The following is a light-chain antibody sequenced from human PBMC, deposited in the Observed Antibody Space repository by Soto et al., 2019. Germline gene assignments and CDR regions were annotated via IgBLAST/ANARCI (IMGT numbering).Light chain of an antibody. CDR2: DNN. Sequence: QSVLTQPPSVSTAPGQKVTISCSGSSSNIGNNYVSWYQQLPGTAPKLLIYDNNKRPSGIPDRFPGSKSGTSATLGITGLQTGDEADYYCETWDSSLSAGVFGTGTKVTVL. V-gene: IGLV1-51*01. J-gene: IGLJ1*01. CDR3: ETWDSSLSAGV. CDR1: SSNIGNNY.